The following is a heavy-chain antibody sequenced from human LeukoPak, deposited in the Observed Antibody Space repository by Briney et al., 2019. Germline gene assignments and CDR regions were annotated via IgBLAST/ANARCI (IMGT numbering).Heavy chain of an antibody. J-gene: IGHJ6*04. D-gene: IGHD3-10*02. CDR3: AELGITMIGGV. CDR1: GFTFSSYE. V-gene: IGHV3-48*03. Sequence: PGGSLRLSCAASGFTFSSYEMNWVRQAPGKGLEWVSYISSSGSNIYYADSVKGGFTIYRDKAKKSLYLQMNSLRAEDTAVYYCAELGITMIGGVWGKGTTVTISS. CDR2: ISSSGSNI.